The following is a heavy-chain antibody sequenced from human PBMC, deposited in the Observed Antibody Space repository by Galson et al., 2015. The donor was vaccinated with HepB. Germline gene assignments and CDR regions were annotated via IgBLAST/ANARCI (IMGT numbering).Heavy chain of an antibody. D-gene: IGHD6-19*01. J-gene: IGHJ2*01. CDR1: GFSFSSYW. CDR3: AKVASGWYGNWYFDL. V-gene: IGHV3-7*03. Sequence: SLRLSCAASGFSFSSYWMSWVRQAPGEGLEWVANINLDGSAKSYVDSVKGRFIISRDNANKSLFLQMNSLRAEDTAVYYCAKVASGWYGNWYFDLWGRGTLVTVSS. CDR2: INLDGSAK.